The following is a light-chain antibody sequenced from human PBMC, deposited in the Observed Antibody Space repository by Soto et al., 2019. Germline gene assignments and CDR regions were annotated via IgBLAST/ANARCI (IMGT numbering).Light chain of an antibody. Sequence: QSVLTQPASVAGSPGKSITLSCSGNSSDIGAYNYGSWYQQHPGKAPKLMIYDVATRPSGVSDRFSASKSGNTASLTISGLQAEAEADYYCSSYPTSVTWVFGGGTKLTVL. CDR3: SSYPTSVTWV. CDR1: SSDIGAYNY. CDR2: DVA. V-gene: IGLV2-14*01. J-gene: IGLJ3*02.